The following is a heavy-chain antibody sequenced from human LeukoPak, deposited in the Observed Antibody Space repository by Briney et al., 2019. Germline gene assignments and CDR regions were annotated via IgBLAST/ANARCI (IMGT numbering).Heavy chain of an antibody. V-gene: IGHV4-59*01. Sequence: PLETLSLTCTVSGGSISSYYWSWIRQPPGKGLEWIGYIYYSGSTNYNPSLKSRVTISVDTSKNQFSLKLSSVTAADTAVYYCARDDYDSGGYYYYFDYWGQGTLVTVSS. J-gene: IGHJ4*02. CDR1: GGSISSYY. CDR2: IYYSGST. D-gene: IGHD3-22*01. CDR3: ARDDYDSGGYYYYFDY.